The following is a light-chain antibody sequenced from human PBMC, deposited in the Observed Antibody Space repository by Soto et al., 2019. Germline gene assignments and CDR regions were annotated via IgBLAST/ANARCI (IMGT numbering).Light chain of an antibody. CDR3: QHYNNWPPMFT. Sequence: EIVMTQSPATLSVSPGERATLSCRASQSVKSNLAWYQQKPGQTPRLLIYSAFTRATGIPGRFTGSGSGTEFTLTISSLQSEDFAIYYCQHYNNWPPMFTFGQGTKLEIK. CDR2: SAF. J-gene: IGKJ2*01. V-gene: IGKV3-15*01. CDR1: QSVKSN.